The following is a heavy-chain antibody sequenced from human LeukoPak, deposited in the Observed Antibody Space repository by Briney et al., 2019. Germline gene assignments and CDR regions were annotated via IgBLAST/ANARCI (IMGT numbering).Heavy chain of an antibody. J-gene: IGHJ5*02. D-gene: IGHD5-12*01. CDR3: AKHGRYSGYYTPGHWFDP. CDR1: GFTFSSYA. Sequence: GGSLRLSCAASGFTFSSYAMSWVRQAPGKGLEWVSAISGSGGSTYYADSVKGRFTISRDNSKNTLYLQMNSLRAEDTAVYYCAKHGRYSGYYTPGHWFDPWGQGTLVTVSS. V-gene: IGHV3-23*01. CDR2: ISGSGGST.